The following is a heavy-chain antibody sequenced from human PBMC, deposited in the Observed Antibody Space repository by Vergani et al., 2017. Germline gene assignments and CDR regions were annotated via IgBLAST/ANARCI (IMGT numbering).Heavy chain of an antibody. CDR1: GGTFSSYT. D-gene: IGHD2/OR15-2a*01. V-gene: IGHV1-69*08. J-gene: IGHJ6*02. CDR3: ERDRRIYLAEKEYYYYGMDV. Sequence: QVQLVQSGAEVKKPGSSVKVSCKASGGTFSSYTISWVRQAPGQGLEWMGRIIPIFGTANYAQKFQGRVTITADESTSTADMELSSLRSEDTAVYYCERDRRIYLAEKEYYYYGMDVWGQGTTVTVSS. CDR2: IIPIFGTA.